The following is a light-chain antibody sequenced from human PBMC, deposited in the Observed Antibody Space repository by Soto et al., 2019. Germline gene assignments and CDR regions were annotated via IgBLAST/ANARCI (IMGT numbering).Light chain of an antibody. CDR3: QQYNSYQET. Sequence: DIQMTQSPSTLSASVGDRVTITCRASQSISSWLAWYQQKPGKAPKLLIYDASSLESGVPSRFSGSGSGTEFTLTISSLQPDEFATYYCQQYNSYQETFGQGTKVEIK. V-gene: IGKV1-5*01. CDR1: QSISSW. J-gene: IGKJ1*01. CDR2: DAS.